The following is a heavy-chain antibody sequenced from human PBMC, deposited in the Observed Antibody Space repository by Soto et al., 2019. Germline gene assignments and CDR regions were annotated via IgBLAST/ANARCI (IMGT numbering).Heavy chain of an antibody. D-gene: IGHD1-26*01. CDR2: ISYDGSNK. CDR3: AKGDSGSYWGYYYYYYGMDV. Sequence: GGSLRLSCAASGFTFSSYGMHWVSKAPGKGLEWVAVISYDGSNKYYADSVKGRFTISRDNSKNTLYLQMNSLRAEDTAVYYCAKGDSGSYWGYYYYYYGMDVWGQVTTVTVSS. J-gene: IGHJ6*02. V-gene: IGHV3-30*18. CDR1: GFTFSSYG.